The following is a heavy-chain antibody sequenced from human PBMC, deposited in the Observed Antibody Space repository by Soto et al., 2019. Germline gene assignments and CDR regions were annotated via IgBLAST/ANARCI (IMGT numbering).Heavy chain of an antibody. CDR2: ISHDGSVT. CDR1: GFTFSSYR. CDR3: ASEGKRFYALDV. J-gene: IGHJ6*02. Sequence: EEQVVESGGGLVQTGGSLRLACADYGFTFSSYRMYWVRQAPGKGLMWVSRISHDGSVTNFADSVKGRFIISRDNVGNTVSLQMTSLGVDDMGIYYCASEGKRFYALDVCGQGTSVIVSS. V-gene: IGHV3-74*01. D-gene: IGHD3-16*01.